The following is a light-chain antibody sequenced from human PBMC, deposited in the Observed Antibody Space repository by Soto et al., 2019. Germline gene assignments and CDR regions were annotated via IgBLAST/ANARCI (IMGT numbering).Light chain of an antibody. Sequence: QLVLTQSPSASASLGASVKLTCTLSSGHSSYAISCHQQQPEKGPRYLMKLDSDGSHTKGDAIPDRFSGSSSGAERYLTISSLQYEDEADYYCQTWGTGIHVVFGGGTKLTVL. V-gene: IGLV4-69*01. CDR1: SGHSSYA. J-gene: IGLJ2*01. CDR2: LDSDGSH. CDR3: QTWGTGIHVV.